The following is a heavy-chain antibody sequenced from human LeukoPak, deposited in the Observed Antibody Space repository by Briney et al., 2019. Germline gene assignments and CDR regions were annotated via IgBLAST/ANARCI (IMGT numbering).Heavy chain of an antibody. Sequence: ASVKVSCKASGYTFTSYAMHWVRQAPGQGLEWMGWINAGNGNTKYSQKFQGRVTITRDTSASTAYMELSSLRSEDTAVYYCARDLTTVSRFDPWGQGTLVTVSS. CDR1: GYTFTSYA. CDR3: ARDLTTVSRFDP. J-gene: IGHJ5*02. CDR2: INAGNGNT. D-gene: IGHD4-11*01. V-gene: IGHV1-3*01.